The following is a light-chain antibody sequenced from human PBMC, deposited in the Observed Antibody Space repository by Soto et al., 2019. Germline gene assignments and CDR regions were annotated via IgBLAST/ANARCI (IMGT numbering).Light chain of an antibody. CDR1: QSVSSTY. CDR2: GAS. Sequence: VSTQSPGTLSLSPGERATLSCRASQSVSSTYLAWYQQKPGQAPRLLMYGASNRATGIPDRFRGSGSGTDFTLTISRLEPEDFAVYYCQQYGESPPWTFGQGTKVDIK. CDR3: QQYGESPPWT. V-gene: IGKV3-20*01. J-gene: IGKJ1*01.